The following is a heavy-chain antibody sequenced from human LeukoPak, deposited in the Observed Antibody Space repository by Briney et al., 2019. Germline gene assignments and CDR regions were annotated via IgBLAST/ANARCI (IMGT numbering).Heavy chain of an antibody. CDR2: IYTSGST. CDR1: GGSINTYY. V-gene: IGHV4-4*07. D-gene: IGHD3-10*01. Sequence: PSETLSLTCTVSGGSINTYYWSWLRQSAGKGLEWIGRIYTSGSTNYSPSLKSRVTMSVDTSENQCSLKLSSVTAADTAVYYCARLFYGSGSRYFDSWGQGTLVTVSS. J-gene: IGHJ4*02. CDR3: ARLFYGSGSRYFDS.